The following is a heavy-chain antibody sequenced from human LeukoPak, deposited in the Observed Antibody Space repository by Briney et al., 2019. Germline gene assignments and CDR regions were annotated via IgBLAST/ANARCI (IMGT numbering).Heavy chain of an antibody. CDR3: ARDVYRSFDY. D-gene: IGHD5/OR15-5a*01. J-gene: IGHJ4*02. CDR1: GFTFSSSW. CDR2: IKYDGSEE. Sequence: GGSLRLSCVASGFTFSSSWMNWVRQAPGKGLEWAANIKYDGSEEYYVDSVKGRFTISRDNAQNSLYLQMNNLRAEDPAVYYCARDVYRSFDYWGQGSLVTVSS. V-gene: IGHV3-7*01.